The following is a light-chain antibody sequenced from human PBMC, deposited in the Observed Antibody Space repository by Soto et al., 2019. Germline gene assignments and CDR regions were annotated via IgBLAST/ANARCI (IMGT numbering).Light chain of an antibody. J-gene: IGKJ4*01. CDR2: GAS. Sequence: EIVMTQSPATLSVSPGARATLSCRASQSVSSNLAWYQQKPGQAPRLLIYGASTRATGIPARFSGSGSGTEFTLTISSLQSEDFGVYYCQQYNNWPPLTVGGGTKVEIK. CDR1: QSVSSN. CDR3: QQYNNWPPLT. V-gene: IGKV3-15*01.